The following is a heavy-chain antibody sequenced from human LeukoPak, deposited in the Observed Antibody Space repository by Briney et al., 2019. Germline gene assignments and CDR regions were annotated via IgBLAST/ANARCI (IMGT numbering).Heavy chain of an antibody. D-gene: IGHD3-10*01. CDR2: IIPIFGPA. CDR3: AKSTYYYGSGEGSNYWYFDL. Sequence: ASVKVSCKTSGGTFSRFAISWVRQAPGQGLEWMGGIIPIFGPANYAQKFQGRVTITADESTSTAYMELSSLRSEGTALYYCAKSTYYYGSGEGSNYWYFDLWGRGTLVTVSS. J-gene: IGHJ2*01. CDR1: GGTFSRFA. V-gene: IGHV1-69*13.